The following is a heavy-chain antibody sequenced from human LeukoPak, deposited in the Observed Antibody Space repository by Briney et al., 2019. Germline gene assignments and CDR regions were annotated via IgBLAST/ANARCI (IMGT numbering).Heavy chain of an antibody. CDR1: GGSFSGYY. CDR2: INHSGST. J-gene: IGHJ5*02. CDR3: ARGGRIVVVVAATSNRRFDP. V-gene: IGHV4-34*01. Sequence: SETLSLTCAVYGGSFSGYYWSWIRQPPGKGLEWIGEINHSGSTNYNPSLKSRVTISVDTSKNQFSLKLSSVTAADTAVYYCARGGRIVVVVAATSNRRFDPWGQGTLVTVSS. D-gene: IGHD2-15*01.